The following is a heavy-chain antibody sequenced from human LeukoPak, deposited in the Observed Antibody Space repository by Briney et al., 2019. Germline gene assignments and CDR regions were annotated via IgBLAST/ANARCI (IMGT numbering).Heavy chain of an antibody. J-gene: IGHJ4*02. CDR1: GGSFSGNY. Sequence: PSEPLSLTCAVYGGSFSGNYWSWIRQPPGKGLEWIGEINHSGSTNYNPSLKSRVTISVDTSKNQFSLMLSSVTAADTAVYYCARGLPGIYVAYCGQGTLVTVSS. V-gene: IGHV4-34*01. CDR3: ARGLPGIYVAY. CDR2: INHSGST. D-gene: IGHD5-12*01.